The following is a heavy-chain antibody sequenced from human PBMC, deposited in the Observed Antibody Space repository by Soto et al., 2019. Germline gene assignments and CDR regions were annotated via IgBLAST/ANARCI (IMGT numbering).Heavy chain of an antibody. CDR3: ARDPLFRRGYHYHHHAMYF. V-gene: IGHV1-69*13. CDR2: IIPIFGTT. J-gene: IGHJ6*02. Sequence: APVKLSCKASSGTFSSPCISCVCQPPRQKLEWVGGIIPIFGTTKNAQRFQDRGTITADDSTGTAYMALNSLTFEDTAVYYCARDPLFRRGYHYHHHAMYFWDRGTTVTGSS. CDR1: SGTFSSPC. D-gene: IGHD5-18*01.